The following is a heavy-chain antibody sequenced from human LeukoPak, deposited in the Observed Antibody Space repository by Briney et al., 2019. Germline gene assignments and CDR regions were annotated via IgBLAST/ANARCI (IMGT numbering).Heavy chain of an antibody. V-gene: IGHV3-48*02. J-gene: IGHJ4*02. CDR1: GFIFSNYS. CDR3: ARDRGSDY. CDR2: ISSSSSTI. Sequence: GGSLTLSCAASGFIFSNYSMNWVRQAPGKGLEWVSYISSSSSTIYYADSVKGRFTISRDNAKNSLYLQMNSLRDDDTAVYYCARDRGSDYWGQGTLVTVSS. D-gene: IGHD3-16*01.